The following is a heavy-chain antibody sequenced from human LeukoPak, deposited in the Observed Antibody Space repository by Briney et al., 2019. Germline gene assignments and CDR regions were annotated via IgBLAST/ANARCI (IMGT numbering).Heavy chain of an antibody. CDR2: MNPNSGNT. D-gene: IGHD5-18*01. V-gene: IGHV1-8*02. CDR1: GYTFTGYY. CDR3: AIRRNKPYSSFDY. Sequence: RRASVKVSCKASGYTFTGYYMHWVRQAPGQGLEWMGWMNPNSGNTAYAQKFQGRVTMTRNTSISTAYMELSSLRSDDTAVYYCAIRRNKPYSSFDYWGQGTLVTVSS. J-gene: IGHJ4*02.